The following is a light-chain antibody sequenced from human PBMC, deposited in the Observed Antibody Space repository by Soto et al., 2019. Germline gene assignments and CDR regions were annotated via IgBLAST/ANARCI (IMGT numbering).Light chain of an antibody. CDR1: QSISNY. V-gene: IGKV1-39*01. CDR2: AAS. Sequence: DIQMTQSPSSLSASVGDRVTITCRARQSISNYLNWYQQKRGKAPKLLIYAASILQSGVTPSFRGIGYGIYFTNTISGLRPEDFATYYCEQSYSTPPFTFGQGTKLEIK. J-gene: IGKJ2*01. CDR3: EQSYSTPPFT.